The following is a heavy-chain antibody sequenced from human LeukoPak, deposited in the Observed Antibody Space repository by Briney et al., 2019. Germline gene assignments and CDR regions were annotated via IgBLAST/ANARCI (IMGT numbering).Heavy chain of an antibody. CDR1: GYTFTSYG. CDR2: ISAYNGNT. D-gene: IGHD3-10*01. CDR3: ATIDDGSGSYYNDY. J-gene: IGHJ4*02. Sequence: ASVKVSCKASGYTFTSYGISWVRQAPGQGLEWMGWISAYNGNTNYAQKLQGRVTMTTDTSTSTAYMELRSLRSDDTAVYYCATIDDGSGSYYNDYWGQGTLVTVSS. V-gene: IGHV1-18*01.